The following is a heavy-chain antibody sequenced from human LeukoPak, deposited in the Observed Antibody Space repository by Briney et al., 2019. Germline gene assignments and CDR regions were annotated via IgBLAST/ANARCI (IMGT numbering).Heavy chain of an antibody. J-gene: IGHJ4*02. D-gene: IGHD5-12*01. CDR1: GFSFSSYA. CDR2: IRYDGSNK. CDR3: AKDFRGDSGSIDY. V-gene: IGHV3-30*02. Sequence: GGSLRLSCAASGFSFSSYAMHWVRQAPGKGLEWVAFIRYDGSNKYYADSVKGRFTISRDNSKNTLYVQMNSLRAEDTAVYYCAKDFRGDSGSIDYWGQGTLVTVSS.